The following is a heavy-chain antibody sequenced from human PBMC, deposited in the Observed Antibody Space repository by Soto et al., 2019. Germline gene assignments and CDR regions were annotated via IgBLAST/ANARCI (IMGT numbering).Heavy chain of an antibody. CDR3: AKEPGYSSCWGPFDY. D-gene: IGHD6-19*01. CDR1: GFTFSSYA. J-gene: IGHJ4*02. Sequence: EVQLLESGGGLVQPGGSLRLSCAASGFTFSSYAMSWVRQAPGKGLEWVSAISGSGGSTYYADSVKGRFTISRDNSKNTLYQQMNSMRAEDTAVYYGAKEPGYSSCWGPFDYWGQGTLVTVSS. CDR2: ISGSGGST. V-gene: IGHV3-23*01.